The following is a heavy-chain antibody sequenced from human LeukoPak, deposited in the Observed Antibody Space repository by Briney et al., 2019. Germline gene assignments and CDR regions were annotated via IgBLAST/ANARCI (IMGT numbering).Heavy chain of an antibody. CDR1: GDSISSGSYY. D-gene: IGHD3-10*01. CDR3: ARPGRSGALDI. V-gene: IGHV4-61*02. Sequence: SETLSLTCTVSGDSISSGSYYWSWIRQPAGKGLEWIGRIYTSGSTDYNPSLKSRVTISVDTSKNQFSLKLSSVTAADTAVYYCARPGRSGALDIWGQGTMVTVSS. J-gene: IGHJ3*02. CDR2: IYTSGST.